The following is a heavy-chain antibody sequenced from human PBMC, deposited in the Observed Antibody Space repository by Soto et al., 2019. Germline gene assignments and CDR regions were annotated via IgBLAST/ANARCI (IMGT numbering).Heavy chain of an antibody. Sequence: SETLSLTCTVSGDSVSSSYYYWGWIRQPPGKGLEWIGSIFYSGSTYYNPSLKSRVTISVDTSKNQFSLKLSSVTAADTAVYYCARRGSSRQIYHYGMDVWGQGTTVSVSS. V-gene: IGHV4-39*01. CDR3: ARRGSSRQIYHYGMDV. CDR1: GDSVSSSYYY. D-gene: IGHD6-13*01. CDR2: IFYSGST. J-gene: IGHJ6*02.